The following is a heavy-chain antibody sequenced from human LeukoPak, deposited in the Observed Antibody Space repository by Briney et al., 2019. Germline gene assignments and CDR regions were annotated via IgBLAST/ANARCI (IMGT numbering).Heavy chain of an antibody. D-gene: IGHD3-22*01. CDR3: TTDTYYDSSGYYFGGGGYFDY. Sequence: GGSLRLSCAASGFTFSNAWMSWVRQAPGKGLEWVGRIKSKTDGGTTDYAAPVKGRFTISRDDSKNTLYLQMNSLKTEDTAVYYCTTDTYYDSSGYYFGGGGYFDYWGQGTLVTVSS. CDR2: IKSKTDGGTT. CDR1: GFTFSNAW. V-gene: IGHV3-15*01. J-gene: IGHJ4*02.